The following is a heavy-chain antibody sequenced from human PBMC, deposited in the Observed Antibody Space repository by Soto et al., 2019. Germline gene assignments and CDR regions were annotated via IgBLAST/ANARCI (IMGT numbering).Heavy chain of an antibody. CDR2: INHSGST. CDR3: ASSLVVSDFWSGYYYDNWFDP. J-gene: IGHJ5*02. D-gene: IGHD3-3*01. Sequence: PSETLSLTCAVYGGSFSGYYWSWIRQPPGKGLEWIGEINHSGSTNCNPSLKSRVTISVDTSKNQFSLKLSSVTAADTAVYYCASSLVVSDFWSGYYYDNWFDPWGQGTLVTVSS. V-gene: IGHV4-34*01. CDR1: GGSFSGYY.